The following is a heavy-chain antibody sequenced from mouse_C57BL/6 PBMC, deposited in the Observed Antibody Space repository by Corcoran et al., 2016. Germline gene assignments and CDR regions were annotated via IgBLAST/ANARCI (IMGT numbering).Heavy chain of an antibody. D-gene: IGHD2-4*01. CDR3: ARMNGIYYDYDYFDY. CDR2: IWWDDDK. J-gene: IGHJ2*01. Sequence: QVTLKESGPGILQPSQTLCLTCSFSGFSLSSFGMGVGWIRQPSGKGLEWLAHIWWDDDKYYNPALKSRLTISKDTSKNQVFLKLANVDTADTATYYCARMNGIYYDYDYFDYWGQGTTLTVSS. V-gene: IGHV8-8*01. CDR1: GFSLSSFGMG.